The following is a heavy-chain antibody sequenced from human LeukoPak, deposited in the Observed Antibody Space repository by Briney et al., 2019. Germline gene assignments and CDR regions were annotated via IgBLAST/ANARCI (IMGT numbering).Heavy chain of an antibody. V-gene: IGHV3-33*06. CDR2: IWYDGSNK. D-gene: IGHD1-7*01. CDR3: AKASGSTDYYYYMDV. CDR1: GFTFSSYG. J-gene: IGHJ6*03. Sequence: PGGSLRLSCAASGFTFSSYGMHWVRQAPGKGLEWVAAIWYDGSNKYYADSVKGRFTISRDNSKNTLYLQMNSLRAEDTAVYYCAKASGSTDYYYYMDVWGKGTTVTVSS.